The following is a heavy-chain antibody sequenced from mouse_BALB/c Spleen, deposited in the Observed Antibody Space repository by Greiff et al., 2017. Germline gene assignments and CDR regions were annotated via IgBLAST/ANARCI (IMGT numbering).Heavy chain of an antibody. CDR2: ISSGGST. V-gene: IGHV5-6-5*01. Sequence: EGKLVESGGGLVKPGGSLKLSCAASGFTFSSYAMSWVRQTPEKRLEWVASISSGGSTYYPDSVKGRFTISRDNARNILYLQMSSLRSEDTAMYYCARGEGYGNSYAMDYWGQGTSVTVSS. J-gene: IGHJ4*01. CDR1: GFTFSSYA. D-gene: IGHD2-1*01. CDR3: ARGEGYGNSYAMDY.